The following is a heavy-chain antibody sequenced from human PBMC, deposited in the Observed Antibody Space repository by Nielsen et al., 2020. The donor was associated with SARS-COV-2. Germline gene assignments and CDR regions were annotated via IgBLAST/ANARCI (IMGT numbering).Heavy chain of an antibody. Sequence: SVKVSCKASGGTLSGYAVNWVRQAPGQGLEWMGRVIPVLGTANYAQKFQDRVTISADKSTSAAYMDLSSLRSEDTALYYCATNYYDGSAYYYDPLGFDYWGQGTLVTVSS. V-gene: IGHV1-69*04. CDR1: GGTLSGYA. CDR3: ATNYYDGSAYYYDPLGFDY. D-gene: IGHD3-22*01. J-gene: IGHJ4*02. CDR2: VIPVLGTA.